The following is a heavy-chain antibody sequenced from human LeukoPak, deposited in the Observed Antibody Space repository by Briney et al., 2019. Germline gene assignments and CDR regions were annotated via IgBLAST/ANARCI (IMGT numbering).Heavy chain of an antibody. CDR3: ARERVPMVRGVKSYFDY. D-gene: IGHD3-10*01. V-gene: IGHV3-66*01. J-gene: IGHJ4*02. Sequence: GGSLRLSCAASGFTFSGYWMHWVRQAPGKGLGWVSVIYSGGSTYYADSVKGRFTISRDNSKNTLYLQMNSLRAEDTAAYYCARERVPMVRGVKSYFDYWGQGTLVTVSS. CDR1: GFTFSGYW. CDR2: IYSGGST.